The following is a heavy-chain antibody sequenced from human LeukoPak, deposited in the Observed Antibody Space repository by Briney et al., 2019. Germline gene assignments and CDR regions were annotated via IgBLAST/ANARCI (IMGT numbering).Heavy chain of an antibody. D-gene: IGHD7-27*01. CDR1: GFTFSSYL. V-gene: IGHV3-21*04. CDR3: AIHPNWGSGY. CDR2: IRSSGGYT. Sequence: PGGSLRLSCSATGFTFSSYLMNWLRQAPGKGLEGVSLIRSSGGYTHYADSVKDRFTISRDNSKNTLSLQMNSLRADDTALYYCAIHPNWGSGYWGQGTLVTVSS. J-gene: IGHJ4*02.